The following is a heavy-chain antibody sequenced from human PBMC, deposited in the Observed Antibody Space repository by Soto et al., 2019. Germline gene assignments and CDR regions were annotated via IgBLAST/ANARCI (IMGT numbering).Heavy chain of an antibody. D-gene: IGHD2-8*01. V-gene: IGHV1-2*04. J-gene: IGHJ6*02. CDR1: GYSFTDYH. Sequence: ASVKVSCQASGYSFTDYHIHWVRQAPGQGLEWLGRINPKSGGTSTAQKFQGWVTMTTDTSISTASMELTRLTSDDTAIYYCARGDSTDCSNGVCSFFYHHDMDVWGQGTTVTVSS. CDR2: INPKSGGT. CDR3: ARGDSTDCSNGVCSFFYHHDMDV.